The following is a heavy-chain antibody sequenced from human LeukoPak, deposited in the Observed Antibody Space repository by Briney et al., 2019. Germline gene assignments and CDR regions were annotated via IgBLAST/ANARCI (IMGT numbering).Heavy chain of an antibody. J-gene: IGHJ4*02. D-gene: IGHD6-19*01. V-gene: IGHV3-30*18. CDR3: AKSHSSGWYRPNQYFDY. CDR1: GFTFSNYG. CDR2: ISYDGSNK. Sequence: GGSLRLSCAASGFTFSNYGMHWVRQAPGKGLEWVAVISYDGSNKYYADSVKGRFTISRDNSKNTLYLQMNSLRAEDTAVYYCAKSHSSGWYRPNQYFDYWGQGTLVTVSS.